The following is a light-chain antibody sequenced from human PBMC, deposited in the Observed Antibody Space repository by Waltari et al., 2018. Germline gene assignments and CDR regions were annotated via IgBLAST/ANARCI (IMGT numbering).Light chain of an antibody. CDR1: SGINVGTYR. CDR2: YKSDSDK. J-gene: IGLJ3*02. CDR3: SAWDSNLSAWV. V-gene: IGLV5-45*03. Sequence: QAVLTQPSSLSASPGASASLTCTLRSGINVGTYRIYWYQQKPGSPPQYLLRYKSDSDKQQGSGVPSRFSGSKDASANAGILLISGLQPEDEADYYCSAWDSNLSAWVFGGGTKLTVL.